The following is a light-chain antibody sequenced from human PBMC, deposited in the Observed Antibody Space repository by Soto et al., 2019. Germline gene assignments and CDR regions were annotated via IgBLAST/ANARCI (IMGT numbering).Light chain of an antibody. J-gene: IGLJ2*01. CDR2: EVS. V-gene: IGLV2-14*01. CDR3: SSYTSSHVL. CDR1: SSDVGGYNY. Sequence: QSALTQPASVSGSPGQSITISCTGTSSDVGGYNYVSWYQQHPGKAPKLMIYEVSNRPSGVSNRFSGSKSGNTASLTISGLQAEDEADYYCSSYTSSHVLFGGGTKLTVL.